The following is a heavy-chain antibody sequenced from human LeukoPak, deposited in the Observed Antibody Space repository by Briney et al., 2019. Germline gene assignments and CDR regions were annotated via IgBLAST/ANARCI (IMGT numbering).Heavy chain of an antibody. Sequence: ASVKVSCKASGYTFTGYYMHWVRQAPGQGLEWMGWIDPNSGGTNYAQKFQGRVTMTRDTSISTAYMELSRLRSDDTAVYYCARAGGTVVPIDYWGQGTLVTVSS. D-gene: IGHD4-23*01. J-gene: IGHJ4*02. CDR2: IDPNSGGT. V-gene: IGHV1-2*02. CDR1: GYTFTGYY. CDR3: ARAGGTVVPIDY.